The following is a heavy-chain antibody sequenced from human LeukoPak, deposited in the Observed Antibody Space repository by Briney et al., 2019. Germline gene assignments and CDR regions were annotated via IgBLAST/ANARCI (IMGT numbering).Heavy chain of an antibody. J-gene: IGHJ4*02. CDR1: GFTFSSYS. V-gene: IGHV3-21*01. D-gene: IGHD3-10*01. Sequence: GGSLRLXCAASGFTFSSYSMNWVRQTPGKGLEWVSSISSSSSYIYYADSVKGRFTISRDNAKNSLYLQMNSLRAEDTAVCYCAREPMVGLDYWGQGTLVTVSS. CDR3: AREPMVGLDY. CDR2: ISSSSSYI.